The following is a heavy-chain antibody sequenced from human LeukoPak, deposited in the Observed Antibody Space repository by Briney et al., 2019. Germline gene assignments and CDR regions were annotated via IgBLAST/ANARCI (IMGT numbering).Heavy chain of an antibody. CDR2: IIPILGIA. V-gene: IGHV1-69*02. J-gene: IGHJ5*02. CDR1: GGTFSSYT. CDR3: ARAVRGVDTAMVGYNWFDP. D-gene: IGHD5-18*01. Sequence: SVKVSCKASGGTFSSYTISWVRQAPGQGLEWMGRIIPILGIANYAQKFQGRVTITADKSTSTAYMELSSLKSEDTAVYYCARAVRGVDTAMVGYNWFDPWGQGTLVTVSS.